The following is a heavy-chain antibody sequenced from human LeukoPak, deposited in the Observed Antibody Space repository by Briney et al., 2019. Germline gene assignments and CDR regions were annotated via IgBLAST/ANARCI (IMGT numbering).Heavy chain of an antibody. CDR3: ARQDYDILTGPTVPYYFDY. D-gene: IGHD3-9*01. J-gene: IGHJ4*02. V-gene: IGHV4-59*08. Sequence: SETLSLTCTVSGGSISSYYWSWIPQPPGKGLEWIGYIYYSGSTNYNPSLKSRVTISVDTSKNQFSLKLSSVTAADTAVYYCARQDYDILTGPTVPYYFDYWGQGTLVTVSS. CDR1: GGSISSYY. CDR2: IYYSGST.